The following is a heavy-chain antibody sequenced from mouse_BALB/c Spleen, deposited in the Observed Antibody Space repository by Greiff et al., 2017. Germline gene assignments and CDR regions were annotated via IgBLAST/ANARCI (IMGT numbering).Heavy chain of an antibody. D-gene: IGHD2-4*01. CDR1: GYSITSGYY. Sequence: EVQLKESGPGLVKPSQSLSLTCSVTGYSITSGYYWNWIRQFPGNKLEWMGYISYDGSNNYNPSLNNRISITRDTSKNQFFLKLNSVTTEDTATYYCATLYDYDWFAYWGQGTLVTVSA. V-gene: IGHV3-6*02. J-gene: IGHJ3*01. CDR2: ISYDGSN. CDR3: ATLYDYDWFAY.